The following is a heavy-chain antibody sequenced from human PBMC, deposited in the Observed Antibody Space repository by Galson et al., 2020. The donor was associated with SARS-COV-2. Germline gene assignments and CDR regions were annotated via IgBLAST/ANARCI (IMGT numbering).Heavy chain of an antibody. D-gene: IGHD3-10*01. J-gene: IGHJ6*02. V-gene: IGHV3-30*03. CDR1: GFTFSSYG. Sequence: GESLKISCAASGFTFSSYGMHWVRQAPGQGLEWVAVISYDGSNKYYSDSVKGRFTISRHNSKNTLYLQMNSLRAEDTAVYYCATSTAPHYYGSGSEYGEYDYGMDVWGQGTTVTVSS. CDR3: ATSTAPHYYGSGSEYGEYDYGMDV. CDR2: ISYDGSNK.